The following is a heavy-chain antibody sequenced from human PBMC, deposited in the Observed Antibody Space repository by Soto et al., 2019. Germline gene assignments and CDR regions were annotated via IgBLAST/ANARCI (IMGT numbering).Heavy chain of an antibody. D-gene: IGHD6-13*01. CDR2: INAANGDT. CDR3: VRRDVAATGIDWFDP. J-gene: IGHJ5*02. Sequence: ASVKVSCKASGYAFTSYGIHWVRQAPGQRLEWMGWINAANGDTKYSPKFQGRVTITRDTSASTAYMELSSLRSEDTAVYYCVRRDVAATGIDWFDPWGQGNLVTVYS. V-gene: IGHV1-3*01. CDR1: GYAFTSYG.